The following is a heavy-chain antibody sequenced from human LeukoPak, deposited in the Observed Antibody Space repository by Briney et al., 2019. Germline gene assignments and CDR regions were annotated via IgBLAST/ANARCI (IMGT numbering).Heavy chain of an antibody. CDR3: ARGYDILTGYPENYGMDV. CDR1: GYTFTSYA. Sequence: VASVKVSCKASGYTFTSYAMHWVRQAPGQRLEWMGWINAGNGNTKYSQKFQGRVTITRDTSASTAYMELSSLRSEDTAVYYCARGYDILTGYPENYGMDVWGQGTTVTVSS. D-gene: IGHD3-9*01. V-gene: IGHV1-3*01. CDR2: INAGNGNT. J-gene: IGHJ6*02.